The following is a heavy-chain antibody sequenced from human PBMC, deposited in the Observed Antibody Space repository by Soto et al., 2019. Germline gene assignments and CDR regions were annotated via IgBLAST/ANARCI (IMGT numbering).Heavy chain of an antibody. V-gene: IGHV1-3*01. J-gene: IGHJ4*02. CDR1: GYTFTSYA. Sequence: QVQLVQSGAEVKKPGASVKVSCKASGYTFTSYAMHWVRQAPGQRLEWMGWINAGNGNTKYSQKFQARVTITRDTSASTAYMELSSLRSEDTAVYYCARSIVVVTALDYWGQGTLVTVSS. CDR3: ARSIVVVTALDY. D-gene: IGHD2-21*02. CDR2: INAGNGNT.